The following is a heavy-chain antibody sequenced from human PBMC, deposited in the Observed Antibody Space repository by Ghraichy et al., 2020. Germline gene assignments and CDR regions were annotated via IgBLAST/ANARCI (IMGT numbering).Heavy chain of an antibody. J-gene: IGHJ6*02. D-gene: IGHD6-13*01. V-gene: IGHV3-30*18. CDR3: AKEWRYSSSWYTYYYYGMDV. Sequence: GGSLRLSCAASGFTFSSYGMHWVRQAPGKGLEWVAVISYDGSNKYYADSVKGRFTISRDNSKNTLYLQMNSLRAEDTAVYYCAKEWRYSSSWYTYYYYGMDVWGQGTTVTVSS. CDR1: GFTFSSYG. CDR2: ISYDGSNK.